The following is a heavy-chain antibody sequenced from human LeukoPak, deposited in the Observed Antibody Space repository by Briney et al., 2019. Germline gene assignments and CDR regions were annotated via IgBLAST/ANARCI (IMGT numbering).Heavy chain of an antibody. Sequence: PSETLSLTCTVSGGSISSYYWSWIRQPPGKGLEWIGYIYYSGSTNYNPSLKSRVTISIDTSKNQFSLKLSSVTAADTAVYYCARGGVWWDGSRKGSYFDYWGQGTLVTVSS. CDR1: GGSISSYY. V-gene: IGHV4-59*01. D-gene: IGHD1-26*01. CDR3: ARGGVWWDGSRKGSYFDY. J-gene: IGHJ4*02. CDR2: IYYSGST.